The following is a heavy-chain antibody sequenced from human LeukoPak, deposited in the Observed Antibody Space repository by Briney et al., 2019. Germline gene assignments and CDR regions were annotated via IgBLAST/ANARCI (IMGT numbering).Heavy chain of an antibody. CDR3: ARERIPSRSSPGAFDI. Sequence: PSETLSLTCTVSGGSISSYYWSWIRQPPGKGLEWIGYIYYSGSTNYNPSLKSRVTISVDTSKNQFSLKLSSVTAADTAVYYCARERIPSRSSPGAFDIWGQGTMVTVSS. CDR2: IYYSGST. D-gene: IGHD6-6*01. CDR1: GGSISSYY. J-gene: IGHJ3*02. V-gene: IGHV4-59*01.